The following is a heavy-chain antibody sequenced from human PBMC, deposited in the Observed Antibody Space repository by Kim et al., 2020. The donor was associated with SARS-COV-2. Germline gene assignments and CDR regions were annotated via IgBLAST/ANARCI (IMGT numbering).Heavy chain of an antibody. CDR2: IRSDGSSK. CDR1: GFILSVYG. Sequence: GGSLRLSCAASGFILSVYGMHWVRQAPGKGLEWVAVIRSDGSSKYYADSVKGRFTISRDNSKNMLYLQMNSLRAEDTAMYYCANFESWGQGTLVTVSS. CDR3: ANFES. J-gene: IGHJ4*02. V-gene: IGHV3-33*08.